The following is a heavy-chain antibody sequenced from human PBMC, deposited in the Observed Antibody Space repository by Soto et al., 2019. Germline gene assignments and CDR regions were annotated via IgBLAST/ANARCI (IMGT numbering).Heavy chain of an antibody. D-gene: IGHD6-13*01. V-gene: IGHV3-64D*06. CDR1: GFTFSSYA. CDR2: ISSNGGST. Sequence: GGSLRLSCSASGFTFSSYAIHWVRQAPGKGLEYVSTISSNGGSTYYADSVKGRFTISRDNSKNTLYLQMSSLRAEDTAVYYCVKDRGRQLVPSPFDYWGQGTLVTVSS. J-gene: IGHJ4*02. CDR3: VKDRGRQLVPSPFDY.